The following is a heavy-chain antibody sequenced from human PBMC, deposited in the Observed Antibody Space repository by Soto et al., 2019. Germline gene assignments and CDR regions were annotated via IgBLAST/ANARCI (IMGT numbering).Heavy chain of an antibody. V-gene: IGHV4-59*01. J-gene: IGHJ3*02. Sequence: ETLSLTCTVSGGSISSDYWSWIRQPPGKGLEWIGYIYYSGSTNYNPSLKSRVTISVDTSKNQLSLKLSSVTAADTAVYYCARGYYYDSSGYYSAFDIWGQGTMVTVSS. D-gene: IGHD3-22*01. CDR2: IYYSGST. CDR1: GGSISSDY. CDR3: ARGYYYDSSGYYSAFDI.